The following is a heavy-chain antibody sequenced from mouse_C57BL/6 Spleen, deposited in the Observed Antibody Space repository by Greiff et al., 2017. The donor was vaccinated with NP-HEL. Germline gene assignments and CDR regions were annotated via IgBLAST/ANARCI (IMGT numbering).Heavy chain of an antibody. CDR1: GYTFTSYW. V-gene: IGHV1-52*01. CDR3: ARSLTGTGHAMDY. J-gene: IGHJ4*01. D-gene: IGHD4-1*01. Sequence: QVQLQQPGAELVRPGSSVKLSCKASGYTFTSYWMHWVKQRPIQGLEWIGNIDPSDSETHYNQKFKDKATLTVDKSSSTAYMQLSSLTSEDSAVYYCARSLTGTGHAMDYWGQGTTVTVSS. CDR2: IDPSDSET.